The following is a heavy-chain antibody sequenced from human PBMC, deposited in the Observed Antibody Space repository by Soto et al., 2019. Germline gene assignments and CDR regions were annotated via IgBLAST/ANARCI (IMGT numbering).Heavy chain of an antibody. V-gene: IGHV3-30-3*01. D-gene: IGHD5-12*01. Sequence: QVQLVESGGGVVQPGRSLRLSCAASGFTFSSYAMHWVRQAPGKGLEWVAVISFDGSNKYCADSVKGRFTIARDNSKNMLYLHINSPRAEDTAVYYCACPHRKDSGYDVVPYNYYGMDVWGQGTTVTVA. J-gene: IGHJ6*02. CDR3: ACPHRKDSGYDVVPYNYYGMDV. CDR1: GFTFSSYA. CDR2: ISFDGSNK.